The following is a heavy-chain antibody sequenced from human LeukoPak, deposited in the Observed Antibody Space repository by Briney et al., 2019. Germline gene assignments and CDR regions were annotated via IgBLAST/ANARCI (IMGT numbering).Heavy chain of an antibody. V-gene: IGHV3-30*03. CDR3: ARDLAADKRAMDV. D-gene: IGHD6-13*01. CDR2: ISYDGGKK. CDR1: GFTFSSYG. Sequence: PGRSLRLSCAASGFTFSSYGMHWVRQAPGKGLEWVALISYDGGKKYYADSVKGRFTISRDNSKNLVFLQMNGLRAEDTAVYYCARDLAADKRAMDVWGQGTTVTVSS. J-gene: IGHJ6*02.